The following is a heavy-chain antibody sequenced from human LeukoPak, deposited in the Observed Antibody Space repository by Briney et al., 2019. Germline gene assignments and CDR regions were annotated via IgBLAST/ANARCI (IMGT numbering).Heavy chain of an antibody. CDR3: ARILVVPAANYYYSYGMDV. CDR2: ISSSATYI. Sequence: PGGSLRLSCAASGFTFSDYNMNWVRQAPGKGLEWVSSISSSATYIYYADSVKGRFTIPRDNAKTSLSLQMNSLRAEDTAVYYCARILVVPAANYYYSYGMDVWGQGTTVTVSS. D-gene: IGHD2-2*01. J-gene: IGHJ6*02. CDR1: GFTFSDYN. V-gene: IGHV3-21*06.